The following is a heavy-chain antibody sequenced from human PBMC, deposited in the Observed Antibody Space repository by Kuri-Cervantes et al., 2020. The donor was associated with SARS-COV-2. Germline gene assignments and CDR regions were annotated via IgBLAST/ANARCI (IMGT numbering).Heavy chain of an antibody. CDR2: ISWNSGSI. D-gene: IGHD7-27*01. V-gene: IGHV3-9*01. CDR1: GFTFDDYA. Sequence: SLKISYAASGFTFDDYAMHWVRQAPGKGLEWVSGISWNSGSIGYADSVKGRFTISRDNAKNSLYLQMSSLRAEDTAVYYCARDLRLGKSLDYWGQGTLVTVSS. CDR3: ARDLRLGKSLDY. J-gene: IGHJ4*02.